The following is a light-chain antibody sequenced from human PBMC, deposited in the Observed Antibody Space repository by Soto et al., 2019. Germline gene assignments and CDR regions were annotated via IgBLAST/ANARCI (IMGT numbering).Light chain of an antibody. Sequence: AIRMTQSPSSFSASTGDRVTITCRASQGISSYLAWYQQKPGKAPKLLIYGASTLQSGVPSRFSGSGSGTDFTITISCLQSEDFATYYCQQYESFPRTFGPGTKVDVK. V-gene: IGKV1-8*01. J-gene: IGKJ3*01. CDR2: GAS. CDR3: QQYESFPRT. CDR1: QGISSY.